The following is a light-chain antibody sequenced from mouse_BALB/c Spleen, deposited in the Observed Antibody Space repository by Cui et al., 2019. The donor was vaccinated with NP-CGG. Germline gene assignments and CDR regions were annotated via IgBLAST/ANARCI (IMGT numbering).Light chain of an antibody. Sequence: AVLTQDSALTTLPGETVTLTCRSSTGAVTTSNYANWVQEKPDHLFTGLIGGTNNRAPGVPARFAGSLIGDKAALTITGAQTEDEAIYFCALWYSNHWVFGGGTKLTVL. CDR2: GTN. V-gene: IGLV1*01. CDR3: ALWYSNHWV. CDR1: TGAVTTSNY. J-gene: IGLJ1*01.